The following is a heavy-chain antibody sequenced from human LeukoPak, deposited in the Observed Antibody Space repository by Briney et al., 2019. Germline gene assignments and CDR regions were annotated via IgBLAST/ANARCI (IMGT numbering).Heavy chain of an antibody. CDR3: AKDFGYNDY. V-gene: IGHV3-30*02. CDR2: IRNDGSNK. CDR1: GFTFSSYA. D-gene: IGHD1-1*01. Sequence: PGGSLRLSCAASGFTFSSYAMHWVRQAPGKGLEWVTFIRNDGSNKYYADSVKGRFTISRDNSKNTLYLQMNSLRAEDTAVYYCAKDFGYNDYWGQGTLVTVSS. J-gene: IGHJ4*02.